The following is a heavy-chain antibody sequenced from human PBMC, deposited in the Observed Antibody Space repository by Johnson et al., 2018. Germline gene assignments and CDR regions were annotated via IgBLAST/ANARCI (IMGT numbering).Heavy chain of an antibody. Sequence: VQLQESGGGLVQPGGSLRLSCAASGFTFSSYWMHWVRQAPGKGLVWVSRINSDGSSTSYADSVKGRFTISRDNAKKTLYLQMNSLGAEDTAVYYCAKESSVAVSAFDSWGQGTMVTVSS. CDR1: GFTFSSYW. J-gene: IGHJ3*02. V-gene: IGHV3-74*01. CDR3: AKESSVAVSAFDS. CDR2: INSDGSST. D-gene: IGHD4-23*01.